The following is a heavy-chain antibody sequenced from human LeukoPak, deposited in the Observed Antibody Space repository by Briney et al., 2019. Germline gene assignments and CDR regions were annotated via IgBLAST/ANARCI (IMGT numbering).Heavy chain of an antibody. CDR3: ARDRGIAVAGSYNWFDP. Sequence: SVKVSCKASGYTFTSYGISWVRQAPGQGLEWMGRIIPILGIANYAQKFQGRVTITADKSTSTAYMELSSLRSEDTAVYYCARDRGIAVAGSYNWFDPWGQGTLVTVSS. D-gene: IGHD6-19*01. CDR1: GYTFTSYG. J-gene: IGHJ5*02. CDR2: IIPILGIA. V-gene: IGHV1-69*04.